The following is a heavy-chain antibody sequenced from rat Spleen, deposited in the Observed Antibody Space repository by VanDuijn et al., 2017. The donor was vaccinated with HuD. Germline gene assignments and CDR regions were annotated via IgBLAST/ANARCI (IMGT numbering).Heavy chain of an antibody. Sequence: EVQLVESGGGLVQPGRSMKLSCAASGFTFSNYGMAWVRQAPKKGLEWVAYISYDGGSTYYRDSVKGRFTISRDNAKSTLYLQMDSLRSEDTATYYCTTLYYGHNEGDYWGQGVMVTVSS. CDR3: TTLYYGHNEGDY. J-gene: IGHJ2*01. CDR1: GFTFSNYG. CDR2: ISYDGGST. D-gene: IGHD1-9*01. V-gene: IGHV5-20*01.